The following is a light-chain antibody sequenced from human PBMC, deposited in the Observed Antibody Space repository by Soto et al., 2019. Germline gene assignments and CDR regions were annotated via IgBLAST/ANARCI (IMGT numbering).Light chain of an antibody. CDR3: CSYAGSSTYV. V-gene: IGLV2-23*01. Sequence: QSVLTQPASVSGSPGQSITISCTGTSGDVGSYDLVSWYQQHPGKAPKLMIYEGTKRPSGVSNRFSGSKSGNAASLTISGLQAEDEADYYCCSYAGSSTYVFGGGTQLTVL. CDR2: EGT. CDR1: SGDVGSYDL. J-gene: IGLJ7*01.